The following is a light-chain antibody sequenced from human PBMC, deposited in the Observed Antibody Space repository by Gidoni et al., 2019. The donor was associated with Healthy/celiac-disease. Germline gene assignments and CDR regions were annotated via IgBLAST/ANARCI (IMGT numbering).Light chain of an antibody. CDR1: QSVSSSY. V-gene: IGKV3-20*01. J-gene: IGKJ2*03. Sequence: IVLTPSPGTLSLSPGESATLSCRASQSVSSSYLAWYQQKPGQAPRLLIYGASSRATGIPDRFSGSGSGTDFTLTISRLEPEDFAVYYCQQYGSSPRSFGQGTKLEIK. CDR2: GAS. CDR3: QQYGSSPRS.